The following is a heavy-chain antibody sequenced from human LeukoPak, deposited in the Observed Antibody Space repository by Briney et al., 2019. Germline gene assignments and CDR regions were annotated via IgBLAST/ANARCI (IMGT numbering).Heavy chain of an antibody. Sequence: SETLSLTCTVFGSSFPTYYWSWIRQPPGKGLEWIGYIYYSGSTNYNPSLKSRVTISVDTSKNQFSLKLSSVTAADTAVYYCARLRTDWFDPWGQGTLVTVSS. J-gene: IGHJ5*02. CDR1: GSSFPTYY. V-gene: IGHV4-59*08. CDR2: IYYSGST. D-gene: IGHD3/OR15-3a*01. CDR3: ARLRTDWFDP.